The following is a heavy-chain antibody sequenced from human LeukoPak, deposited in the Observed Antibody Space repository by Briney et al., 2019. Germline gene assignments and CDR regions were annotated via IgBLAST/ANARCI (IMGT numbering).Heavy chain of an antibody. V-gene: IGHV4-34*01. J-gene: IGHJ6*02. D-gene: IGHD3-3*01. Sequence: PSETLSLTCAVYGGSFGGYYWSWIRQPPGKGLEWIGEINHSGSTNYNPSLKSRVTISVDTSKNQFSLKLSSVTAADTAVYYCARASVFGVVPVYYYGMDVWGQGTTVTVSS. CDR2: INHSGST. CDR1: GGSFGGYY. CDR3: ARASVFGVVPVYYYGMDV.